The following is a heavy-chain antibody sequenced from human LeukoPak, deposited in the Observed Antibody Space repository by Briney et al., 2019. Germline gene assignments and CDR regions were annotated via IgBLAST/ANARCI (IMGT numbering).Heavy chain of an antibody. CDR1: GFTFSSYA. D-gene: IGHD3-22*01. Sequence: GRSLRLSCAASGFTFSSYAMSWVRQAPGKGLEWVSAISGSGGSTYYADSVKGRLTISRDNSKNTLYLQMNSLRAEDTAVYYCAKDRPPYYDSSGHPSGHFDYWGQGTLVTVSS. V-gene: IGHV3-23*01. J-gene: IGHJ4*02. CDR2: ISGSGGST. CDR3: AKDRPPYYDSSGHPSGHFDY.